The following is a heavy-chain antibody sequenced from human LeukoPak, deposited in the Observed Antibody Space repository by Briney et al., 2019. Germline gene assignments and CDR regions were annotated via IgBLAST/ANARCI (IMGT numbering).Heavy chain of an antibody. CDR2: ISYDENNK. J-gene: IGHJ4*02. CDR3: TRGGGLKDFDY. D-gene: IGHD4-23*01. Sequence: GRSLRLSCAASGFTFSTYAMHWARQTPAKGLEWVAVISYDENNKYYADSVKGRFTISRDNSKNTLFLQMNSLRTEDTAVYYCTRGGGLKDFDYWGQGTLVTVSS. V-gene: IGHV3-30-3*01. CDR1: GFTFSTYA.